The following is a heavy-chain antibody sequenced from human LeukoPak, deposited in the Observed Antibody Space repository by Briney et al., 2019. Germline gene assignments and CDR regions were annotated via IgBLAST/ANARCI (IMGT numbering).Heavy chain of an antibody. Sequence: GESLKISCKGSGYSFTSYCIGCVRQMPGKGLEWMGIIYPVDSDTRYSPSFQGQVTISADKSISTAYLQWSSLKASDTAMYYCARRPRYWGHNWFDPWGQGTLVTVSS. CDR2: IYPVDSDT. V-gene: IGHV5-51*01. J-gene: IGHJ5*02. CDR3: ARRPRYWGHNWFDP. CDR1: GYSFTSYC. D-gene: IGHD2-8*02.